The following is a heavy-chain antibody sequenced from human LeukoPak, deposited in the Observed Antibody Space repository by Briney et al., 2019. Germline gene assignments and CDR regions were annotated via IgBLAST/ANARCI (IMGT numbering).Heavy chain of an antibody. CDR2: INPNSGGT. CDR1: GYTSTGYY. D-gene: IGHD2-8*01. V-gene: IGHV1-2*06. CDR3: ARADCTNGVCYRGYGVDY. Sequence: ASVKVSCKASGYTSTGYYMHWVRQAPGQGLEWMGRINPNSGGTNYAQKFQGRVTMTRDTSISTAYMELSRLRSDDTAVYYCARADCTNGVCYRGYGVDYWGQGTLVTVSS. J-gene: IGHJ4*02.